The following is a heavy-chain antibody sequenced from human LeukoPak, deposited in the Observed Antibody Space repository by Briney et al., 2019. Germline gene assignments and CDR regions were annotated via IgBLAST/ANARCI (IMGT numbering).Heavy chain of an antibody. CDR2: TTHSGST. CDR1: IESFSGYY. D-gene: IGHD2-21*02. CDR3: ARARGDLSLDY. Sequence: SETLSLTCAVYIESFSGYYWTWIRRPPGKGLEWIGETTHSGSTNYNPSLKSRVTISVDTSKNQFSLKLSSLIAADTAVYYCARARGDLSLDYWGRGTPVTVSS. V-gene: IGHV4-34*01. J-gene: IGHJ4*02.